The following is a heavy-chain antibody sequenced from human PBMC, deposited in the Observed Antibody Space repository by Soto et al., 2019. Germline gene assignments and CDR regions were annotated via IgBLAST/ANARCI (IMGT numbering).Heavy chain of an antibody. CDR2: IFHTGNT. CDR3: ATEGLYPDAFDI. CDR1: GGSFTSSNW. D-gene: IGHD2-8*01. J-gene: IGHJ3*02. Sequence: QVQLQESGPGLVKPSGTLSLTCAVSGGSFTSSNWWTWVRQPPGKGLEWIGGIFHTGNTDLNPSLQSRVAISLDKSKTQFSLRLTSVTAADTAVYYCATEGLYPDAFDIWGRGTMVTVSS. V-gene: IGHV4-4*02.